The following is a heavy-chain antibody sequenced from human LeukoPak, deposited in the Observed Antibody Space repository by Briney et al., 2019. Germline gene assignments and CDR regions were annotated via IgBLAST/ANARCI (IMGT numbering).Heavy chain of an antibody. CDR2: INHSGST. D-gene: IGHD1-26*01. J-gene: IGHJ4*02. CDR1: GGSFSGYY. CDR3: ARIGYSGSHKHIDY. Sequence: SETLSLTCAVYGGSFSGYYWSWIRQPPGKGLEWIGEINHSGSTNYNPSLKSRVTISVDTSKNQSSLKLSSVTAADTAVYYCARIGYSGSHKHIDYWGQGTLVTVSS. V-gene: IGHV4-34*01.